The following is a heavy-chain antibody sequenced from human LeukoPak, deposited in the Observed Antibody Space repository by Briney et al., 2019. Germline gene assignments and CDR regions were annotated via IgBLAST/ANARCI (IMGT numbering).Heavy chain of an antibody. CDR2: FNHSGST. D-gene: IGHD2-2*01. CDR1: GGSFSGYY. V-gene: IGHV4-34*01. J-gene: IGHJ6*03. Sequence: SSETLSLTCAVYGGSFSGYYWSWIRQPPGKGLEWIGEFNHSGSTNYNPSLKSRVTISVDTSKNQFSLKLSSVTAADTAVYYCARLPVPAAITYYYYYYMDVWGKGTTVTVSS. CDR3: ARLPVPAAITYYYYYYMDV.